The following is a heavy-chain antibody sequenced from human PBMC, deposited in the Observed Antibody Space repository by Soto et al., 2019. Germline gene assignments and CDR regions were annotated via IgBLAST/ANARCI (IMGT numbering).Heavy chain of an antibody. J-gene: IGHJ4*02. Sequence: PGGSLRLSCAASGFTFSSYGMHWVRQAPGKGLDWVAAISYDGSNKYYADSVKGRFTISRDNSKNTLYLQMNSLRADDTAVYYYAKARAGSGSGSFDYWGQGTLVTVSS. CDR1: GFTFSSYG. CDR3: AKARAGSGSGSFDY. CDR2: ISYDGSNK. V-gene: IGHV3-30*18. D-gene: IGHD3-10*01.